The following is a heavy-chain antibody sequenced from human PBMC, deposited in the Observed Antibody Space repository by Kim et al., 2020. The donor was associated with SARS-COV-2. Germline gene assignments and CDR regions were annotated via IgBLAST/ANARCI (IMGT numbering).Heavy chain of an antibody. CDR2: IYNSGST. V-gene: IGHV4-61*01. Sequence: SETLSLTCTVSGGSVSSNSYYWSWIRQPPGKGLEWIAYIYNSGSTNYNPSLKSRVTISVDTSKNQFSLKLSSVTAADTAVYYCARDRGYGSGSYYFDYWGQGTQVNVSS. CDR3: ARDRGYGSGSYYFDY. J-gene: IGHJ4*02. D-gene: IGHD3-10*01. CDR1: GGSVSSNSYY.